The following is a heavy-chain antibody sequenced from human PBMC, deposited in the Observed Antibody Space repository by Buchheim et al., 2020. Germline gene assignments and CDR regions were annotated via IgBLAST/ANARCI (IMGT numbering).Heavy chain of an antibody. CDR3: ARHGYCSGGTCYSAYYYYLDV. Sequence: QLQLQESGPGLVMPSETLSLTCTVSGDSIKSGYFWGWIRQPPGKGLEWIGTIHYGGSTYYNPSLKSRVTISVDTSKHQFSLKLTSVTAADTAVFYCARHGYCSGGTCYSAYYYYLDVWGKGT. V-gene: IGHV4-39*01. D-gene: IGHD2-15*01. CDR1: GDSIKSGYF. J-gene: IGHJ6*03. CDR2: IHYGGST.